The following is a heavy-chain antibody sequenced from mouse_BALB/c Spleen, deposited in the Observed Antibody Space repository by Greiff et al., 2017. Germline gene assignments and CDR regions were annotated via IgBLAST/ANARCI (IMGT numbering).Heavy chain of an antibody. CDR2: ISSGGSYT. Sequence: DVMLVESGGGLVKPGGSLKLSCAASGFTFSSYGMSWVRQTPDKRLEWVATISSGGSYTYYPDSVKGRFTISRDNAKNTLYLQMSSLKSEDTAMYYCARRGRYDESYAMDYWGQGTSVTVSS. J-gene: IGHJ4*01. V-gene: IGHV5-6*03. CDR1: GFTFSSYG. D-gene: IGHD2-14*01. CDR3: ARRGRYDESYAMDY.